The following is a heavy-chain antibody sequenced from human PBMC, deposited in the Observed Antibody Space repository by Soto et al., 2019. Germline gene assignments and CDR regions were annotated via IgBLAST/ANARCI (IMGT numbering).Heavy chain of an antibody. CDR3: AKETSGVTALGN. CDR2: ISYDGSNK. D-gene: IGHD2-21*02. J-gene: IGHJ4*02. Sequence: QVQLVESGGGVVQPGRSLRLSCAAYGFTFSSYGMHWVRQAPGKGLEWVALISYDGSNKYYADSVKGRFTISRDNSKNTLYLQMNSLRAEDTAVYYCAKETSGVTALGNWGQGTLVTVSS. CDR1: GFTFSSYG. V-gene: IGHV3-30*18.